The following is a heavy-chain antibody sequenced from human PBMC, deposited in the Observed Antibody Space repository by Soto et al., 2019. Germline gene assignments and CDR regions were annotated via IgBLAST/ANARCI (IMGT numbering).Heavy chain of an antibody. CDR3: AKSGFCSTISCFDFYYYAMDV. J-gene: IGHJ6*02. V-gene: IGHV3-23*01. Sequence: GGSLRLSCAASGFPFGNYARSWVRKTPGKGLEWVSAISASGASTYYADSVKGRFTISRDNSKSTLYLQMNSLRAEDTAVYYCAKSGFCSTISCFDFYYYAMDVWGQGTTVTVSS. D-gene: IGHD2-2*01. CDR1: GFPFGNYA. CDR2: ISASGAST.